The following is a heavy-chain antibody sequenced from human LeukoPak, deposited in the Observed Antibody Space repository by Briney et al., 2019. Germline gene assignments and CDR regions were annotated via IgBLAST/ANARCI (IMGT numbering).Heavy chain of an antibody. CDR2: ISGSGGST. CDR1: GFTFRSYA. CDR3: AKVGIAAGSGGPYYFDY. V-gene: IGHV3-23*01. Sequence: PGGSLRLSCAASGFTFRSYAMSWVRQAPGKGLEWVSAISGSGGSTYYADSVKGRFTISRDNSKNTLYLQMNSLRAEDTAVYYCAKVGIAAGSGGPYYFDYWGQGTLVTVSS. J-gene: IGHJ4*02. D-gene: IGHD6-13*01.